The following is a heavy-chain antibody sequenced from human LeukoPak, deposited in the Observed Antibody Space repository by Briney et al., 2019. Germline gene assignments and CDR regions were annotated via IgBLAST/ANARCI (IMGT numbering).Heavy chain of an antibody. Sequence: SETLSLTCNVSGAAISTGDYYWGWIRQPPGKGLEWIGYSFYRGSAYYNPSLKSRVTISVDWSINQFSLKLSAVTAADTALYFCARTHSSAWLNWYFDLWGRGTLFTVSS. D-gene: IGHD6-19*01. CDR3: ARTHSSAWLNWYFDL. V-gene: IGHV4-30-2*01. J-gene: IGHJ2*01. CDR2: SFYRGSA. CDR1: GAAISTGDYY.